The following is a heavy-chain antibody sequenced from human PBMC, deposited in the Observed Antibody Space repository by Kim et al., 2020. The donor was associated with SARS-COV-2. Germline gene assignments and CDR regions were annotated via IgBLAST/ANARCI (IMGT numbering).Heavy chain of an antibody. CDR3: TGGRSGYSYGRY. J-gene: IGHJ4*02. D-gene: IGHD5-18*01. Sequence: EYAASVKSRFTISRDDSKSIAYLQMNSLKTEDTAVYYCTGGRSGYSYGRYWGQGTLVTVSS. V-gene: IGHV3-49*02.